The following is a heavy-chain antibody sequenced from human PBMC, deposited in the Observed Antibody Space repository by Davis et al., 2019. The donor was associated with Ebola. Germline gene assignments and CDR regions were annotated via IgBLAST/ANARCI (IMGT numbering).Heavy chain of an antibody. CDR1: GFTFSSYW. J-gene: IGHJ5*02. V-gene: IGHV3-74*01. CDR3: ARGNRFCSGDICANWFDP. D-gene: IGHD2-15*01. CDR2: ISSDGSST. Sequence: GESLKISCAASGFTFSSYWMHLVRQAPGKGLVWVSRISSDGSSTSYADSVKGRFTITRDNAKNTLYLQMNSLRAEDTAVYYCARGNRFCSGDICANWFDPWGQGTLVTVSS.